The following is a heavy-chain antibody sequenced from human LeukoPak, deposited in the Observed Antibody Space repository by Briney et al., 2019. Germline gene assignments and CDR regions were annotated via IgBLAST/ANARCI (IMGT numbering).Heavy chain of an antibody. D-gene: IGHD1-26*01. CDR2: ISYDGSNK. CDR3: AKDGRAGYGMDV. J-gene: IGHJ6*02. V-gene: IGHV3-30*18. CDR1: GFAFSTYW. Sequence: GGSLRLSCAASGFAFSTYWIHWVRQAPGKGLEWVAVISYDGSNKYYADSVNGRFTISRDNSKNTLYLQMNSLRVEDTAVYYCAKDGRAGYGMDVWGQGTTVTVSS.